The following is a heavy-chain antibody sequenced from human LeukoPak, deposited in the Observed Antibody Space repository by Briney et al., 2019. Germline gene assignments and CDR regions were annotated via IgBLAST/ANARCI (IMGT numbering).Heavy chain of an antibody. CDR3: ARGAYYDYVWGSYRLSPDAFDI. V-gene: IGHV4-59*01. CDR1: GGSISSYY. Sequence: PSETLSLTCTASGGSISSYYWSWIRQPPGKGLEWIGYIYYSGSTNYNPSLKSRVTISVDTSKNQFSLKLSSVTAADTAVYYCARGAYYDYVWGSYRLSPDAFDIWGQGTMVTVSS. D-gene: IGHD3-16*02. J-gene: IGHJ3*02. CDR2: IYYSGST.